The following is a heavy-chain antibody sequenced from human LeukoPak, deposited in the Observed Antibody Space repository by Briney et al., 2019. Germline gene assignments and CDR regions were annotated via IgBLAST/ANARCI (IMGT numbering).Heavy chain of an antibody. Sequence: ASVKVPCKASGYTFTSYYMHWVRQAPGQGLEWMGIINPSGGSTSYAQKFQGRVTMTRDTSTSTVYMELSSLRSEDTAVYYCARAQQWLAFDIWGQGTMVTVSS. D-gene: IGHD6-19*01. CDR2: INPSGGST. V-gene: IGHV1-46*01. CDR3: ARAQQWLAFDI. CDR1: GYTFTSYY. J-gene: IGHJ3*02.